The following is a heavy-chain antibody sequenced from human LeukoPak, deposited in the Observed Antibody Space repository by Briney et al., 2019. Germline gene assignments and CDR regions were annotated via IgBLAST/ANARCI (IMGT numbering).Heavy chain of an antibody. V-gene: IGHV1-69*05. D-gene: IGHD1-14*01. J-gene: IGHJ6*03. Sequence: SVKVSCKASGGTFSSYAISWVRQAPGQGLEWMGGIIPIFGTANYAQKFQGRVTITTDESTSTAYMELSSLRSEDTAVYYCARAGIPTPYYYYYYYMDVWGKGTTVTVSS. CDR3: ARAGIPTPYYYYYYYMDV. CDR1: GGTFSSYA. CDR2: IIPIFGTA.